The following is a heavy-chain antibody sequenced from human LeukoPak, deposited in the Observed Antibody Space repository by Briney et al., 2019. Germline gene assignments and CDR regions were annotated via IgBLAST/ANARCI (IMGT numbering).Heavy chain of an antibody. Sequence: GGSLRLSCAASGFTFSSYWMHWVRQTPGKGLIYISRINNDGSSANYADSVRGRFTISRDNAENTLYLQMNSLRAEDTAVYYCARHGGRGIGHWGQGTLVTVSS. D-gene: IGHD3/OR15-3a*01. CDR3: ARHGGRGIGH. CDR1: GFTFSSYW. V-gene: IGHV3-74*01. J-gene: IGHJ4*02. CDR2: INNDGSSA.